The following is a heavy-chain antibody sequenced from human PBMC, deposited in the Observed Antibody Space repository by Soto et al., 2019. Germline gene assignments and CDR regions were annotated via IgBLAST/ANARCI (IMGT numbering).Heavy chain of an antibody. D-gene: IGHD3-22*01. J-gene: IGHJ5*02. V-gene: IGHV1-69*12. Sequence: QVQLVQSGAEVKKPGSSVKVSCKASGGIFSNSVINWVRQAPGQGLEWMGGIIPIFGTANYAQKFQGRVTITADEFTSTAYMELSRLRSEDTAVYYCAHSSAGDSSALWFDPWGQGTLVTVSS. CDR3: AHSSAGDSSALWFDP. CDR2: IIPIFGTA. CDR1: GGIFSNSV.